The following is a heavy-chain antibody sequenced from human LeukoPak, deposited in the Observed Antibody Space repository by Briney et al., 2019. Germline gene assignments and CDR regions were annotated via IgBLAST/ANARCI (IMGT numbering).Heavy chain of an antibody. CDR2: IYHSGST. J-gene: IGHJ4*02. V-gene: IGHV4-30-2*01. CDR1: GGSISSGGYS. D-gene: IGHD5-18*01. CDR3: ARGGGYSYGGYYFDY. Sequence: SQTLSLTCAVSGGSISSGGYSWGWIRQPPGKGLEWIGYIYHSGSTYYNPSLKSRVTISVDRSKNQFSLKLSSVTAADTAVYYCARGGGYSYGGYYFDYWGQGTLVTVSS.